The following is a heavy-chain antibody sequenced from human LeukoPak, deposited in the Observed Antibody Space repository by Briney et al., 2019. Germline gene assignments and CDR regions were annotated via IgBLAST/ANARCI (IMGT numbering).Heavy chain of an antibody. D-gene: IGHD6-13*01. J-gene: IGHJ4*02. CDR2: ISGSGDNT. CDR3: AKQASSHLEAYFDY. CDR1: GFTFSSYA. Sequence: GGSLRLSCAASGFTFSSYAMSWVRQVPGKGLEWVSVISGSGDNTYYADSVKGRFTISRDNSKNMLYLQMNSLRAEDTAVYYCAKQASSHLEAYFDYWGQGTLVTVSS. V-gene: IGHV3-23*01.